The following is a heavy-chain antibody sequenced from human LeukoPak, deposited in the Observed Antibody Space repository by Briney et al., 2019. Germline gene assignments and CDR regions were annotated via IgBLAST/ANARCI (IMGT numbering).Heavy chain of an antibody. CDR2: INPNTGVT. CDR3: ARGDYGRADP. D-gene: IGHD4-17*01. V-gene: IGHV1-2*02. Sequence: ASVKASCKASGYTFTAYYIHWVRQAPGQGLEWMGLINPNTGVTKFAQKFHGRVTMSRDTSMSTAYMELNRLTTDDTAMYYCARGDYGRADPWGQGSLVTVSS. CDR1: GYTFTAYY. J-gene: IGHJ5*02.